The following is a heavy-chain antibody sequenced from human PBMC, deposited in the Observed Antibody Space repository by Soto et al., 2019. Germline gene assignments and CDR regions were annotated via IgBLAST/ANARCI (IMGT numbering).Heavy chain of an antibody. CDR1: GYTFTSYA. D-gene: IGHD5-12*01. CDR3: ARDYRSGYLNWNYYYGMDV. CDR2: INAGNGNT. V-gene: IGHV1-3*01. Sequence: GASVKVSCKASGYTFTSYAMHWVRQAPGQRLEWMGWINAGNGNTKYSQKFQGRVTITRDTSASTAYMELSSLRSEDTAVYYCARDYRSGYLNWNYYYGMDVWGQGTTVTVSS. J-gene: IGHJ6*02.